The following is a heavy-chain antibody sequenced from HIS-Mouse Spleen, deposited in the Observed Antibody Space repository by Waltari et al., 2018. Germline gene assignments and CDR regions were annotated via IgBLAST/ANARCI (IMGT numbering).Heavy chain of an antibody. CDR1: GLTFSSYS. J-gene: IGHJ3*02. CDR3: ARDRGWAAAGNDAFDI. Sequence: EVQLVESGGGLVQPGGSLRLSCAASGLTFSSYSMTWARPAPGKGLEWLSYISSSSSTIYYADSVKGRFTISRDNAKNSLYLQMNSLRAEDTAVYYCARDRGWAAAGNDAFDIWGQGTMVTVSS. D-gene: IGHD6-13*01. CDR2: ISSSSSTI. V-gene: IGHV3-48*01.